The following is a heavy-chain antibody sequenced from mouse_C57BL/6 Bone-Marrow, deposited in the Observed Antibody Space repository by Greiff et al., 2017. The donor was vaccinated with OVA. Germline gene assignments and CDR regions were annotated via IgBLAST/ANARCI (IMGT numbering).Heavy chain of an antibody. CDR2: INPNYGTT. CDR1: GYSFTDYN. Sequence: VQLKHSGPELVKPGASVKISCKASGYSFTDYNMNWVKQSNGKSLEWIGVINPNYGTTSYNQKFKGKATLTVDKSSSTAYMQLNSLTSEDSAVYYCARGEDYGYDGFDYWGQGTTLTVSS. J-gene: IGHJ2*01. CDR3: ARGEDYGYDGFDY. D-gene: IGHD2-2*01. V-gene: IGHV1-39*01.